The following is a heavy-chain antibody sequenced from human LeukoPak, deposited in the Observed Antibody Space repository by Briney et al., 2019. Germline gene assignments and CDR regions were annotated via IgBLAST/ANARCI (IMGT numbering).Heavy chain of an antibody. Sequence: GASVKVSCKASGYSFTSYAINWVRQAAGQGLEWMGWINTNTGNPTYAQGFTGRFVFSLDTSVSTAYLQISSLKAEDTAVYYCARGRRDGDYSRDWFDPWGQGTLVTVSS. CDR2: INTNTGNP. V-gene: IGHV7-4-1*02. CDR3: ARGRRDGDYSRDWFDP. D-gene: IGHD4-17*01. J-gene: IGHJ5*02. CDR1: GYSFTSYA.